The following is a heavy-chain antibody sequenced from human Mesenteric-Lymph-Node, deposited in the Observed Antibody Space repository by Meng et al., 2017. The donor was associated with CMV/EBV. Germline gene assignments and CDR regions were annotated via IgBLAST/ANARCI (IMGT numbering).Heavy chain of an antibody. J-gene: IGHJ4*02. Sequence: QRQLHQWGAGLLQPSETRSVTCAFYGGSFSGYYWNWIRQSPEKGLEWIGEINHSGSTTYNPSFTSRIIISVDTSTNQISLNMSSVTAADTAVYYCARGSSYDILTGYFDYWGQGALVTVSS. V-gene: IGHV4-34*01. D-gene: IGHD3-9*01. CDR1: GGSFSGYY. CDR3: ARGSSYDILTGYFDY. CDR2: INHSGST.